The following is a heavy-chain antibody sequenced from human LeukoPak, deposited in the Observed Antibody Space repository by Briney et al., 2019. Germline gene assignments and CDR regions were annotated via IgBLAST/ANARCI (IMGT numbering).Heavy chain of an antibody. CDR1: GYSISSGYY. V-gene: IGHV4-38-2*02. CDR3: ARLMGAYCGGDCYSHYYYYMDV. Sequence: SETLSLTCTVSGYSISSGYYWGWIRPPPGKGLEWIGSIYHSGSTYYNPSPKSRVTISVDTSKNQFSLKLSSVTAADTAVYYCARLMGAYCGGDCYSHYYYYMDVWGKGTTVTVSS. CDR2: IYHSGST. D-gene: IGHD2-21*02. J-gene: IGHJ6*03.